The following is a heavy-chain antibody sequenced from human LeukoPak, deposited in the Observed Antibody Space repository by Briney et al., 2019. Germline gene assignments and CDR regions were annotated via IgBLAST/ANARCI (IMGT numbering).Heavy chain of an antibody. CDR3: VRDLYRIVVVPHYFDY. CDR2: ISSSGYTI. D-gene: IGHD3-22*01. J-gene: IGHJ4*02. CDR1: GFTFSDYY. Sequence: GGSLRLSCAASGFTFSDYYMSWIRQAPGKGLEWVSYISSSGYTIYNADAVKGRFTISRDNAKNSLDLQMNSLRAEDTAVYYCVRDLYRIVVVPHYFDYWGQGTLVTVSS. V-gene: IGHV3-11*01.